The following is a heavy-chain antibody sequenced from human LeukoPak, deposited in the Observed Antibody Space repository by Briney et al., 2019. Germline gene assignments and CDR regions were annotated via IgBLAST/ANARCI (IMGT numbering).Heavy chain of an antibody. V-gene: IGHV1-2*02. Sequence: ASVKVSCKASGYTFTSYYMHWVRQAPGQGLEWMGWINPNSGGTNYAQKFQGRVTMTRDTSISTAYMELSRLRSDDTAVYYCARDTYSGYGTIDYWGQGTLVTVSS. CDR2: INPNSGGT. CDR3: ARDTYSGYGTIDY. D-gene: IGHD5-12*01. CDR1: GYTFTSYY. J-gene: IGHJ4*02.